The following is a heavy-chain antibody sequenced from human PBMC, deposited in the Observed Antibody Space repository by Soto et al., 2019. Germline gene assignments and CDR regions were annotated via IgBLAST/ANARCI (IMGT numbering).Heavy chain of an antibody. J-gene: IGHJ3*02. CDR3: ARRGQGDAFDI. V-gene: IGHV3-30-3*01. D-gene: IGHD3-16*01. CDR2: VSYDGSNK. CDR1: GFTFSRYA. Sequence: GGSLRLSCAASGFTFSRYAMNWVRQAPGKGLEWVAVVSYDGSNKYYGDAVKGRFTISRDNSKNTLYLQMNSLRAEDTAVYYCARRGQGDAFDIWGQGTMVTVS.